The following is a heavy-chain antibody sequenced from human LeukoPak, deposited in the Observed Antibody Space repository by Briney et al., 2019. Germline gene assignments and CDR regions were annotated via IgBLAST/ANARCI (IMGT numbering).Heavy chain of an antibody. Sequence: SETLSLTCTVSGGSISPYYWGWIRQPPGKGLEWIGSIHHSGSTYFNPSLKSRVTISVDTSKNQFSLKLTSVTAADTAVYYCARAAGSSWHYGMDVWGQGTTVTVSS. CDR1: GGSISPYY. D-gene: IGHD6-13*01. CDR3: ARAAGSSWHYGMDV. V-gene: IGHV4-38-2*02. CDR2: IHHSGST. J-gene: IGHJ6*02.